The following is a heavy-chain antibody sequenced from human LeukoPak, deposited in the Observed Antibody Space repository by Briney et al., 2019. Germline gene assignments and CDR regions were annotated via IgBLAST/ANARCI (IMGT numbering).Heavy chain of an antibody. D-gene: IGHD3-22*01. CDR3: ARVTYYYNGGGFPRRDYSSGRAV. CDR2: ISANNGNT. Sequence: ASVKVSCKASGYTFTSYGISWVRQAPGQGLEWMGWISANNGNTNYAQKLQGRVTVTTDTSTSTAYIELRSLRSDDTAVYYGARVTYYYNGGGFPRRDYSSGRAVGAKGTT. J-gene: IGHJ6*04. V-gene: IGHV1-18*01. CDR1: GYTFTSYG.